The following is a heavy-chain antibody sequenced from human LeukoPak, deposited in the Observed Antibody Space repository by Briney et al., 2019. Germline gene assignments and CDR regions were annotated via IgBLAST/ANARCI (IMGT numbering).Heavy chain of an antibody. CDR2: IIPLFGTA. V-gene: IGHV1-69*13. CDR3: ARDLTMVRGARYRPYNWFAP. CDR1: RGTFSSYA. J-gene: IGHJ5*02. D-gene: IGHD3-10*01. Sequence: SVKVSCKASRGTFSSYAISWVRQAPGQGLEWMGGIIPLFGTASYAQNFQGRVTISADESTSTAYMELSSLRSEDTAVYYCARDLTMVRGARYRPYNWFAPWGQGTLVTVSS.